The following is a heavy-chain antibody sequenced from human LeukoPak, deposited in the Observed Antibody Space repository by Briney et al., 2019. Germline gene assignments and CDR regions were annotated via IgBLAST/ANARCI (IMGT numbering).Heavy chain of an antibody. Sequence: PGGSLRLSCAASGFTFSSYSMNWVRQAPGKGLEGVSSISSSSSYIYYADSVKGRYTISRDNSKNTLYLKMNSLRAEDTAVYYCAKVHPQLVRDYYFDYWGQGTLVTVSS. CDR1: GFTFSSYS. CDR3: AKVHPQLVRDYYFDY. D-gene: IGHD6-13*01. J-gene: IGHJ4*02. V-gene: IGHV3-21*04. CDR2: ISSSSSYI.